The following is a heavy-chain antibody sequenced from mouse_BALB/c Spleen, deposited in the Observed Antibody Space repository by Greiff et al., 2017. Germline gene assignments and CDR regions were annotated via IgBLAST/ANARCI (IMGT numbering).Heavy chain of an antibody. D-gene: IGHD1-1*01. Sequence: VKLMESGPGLVAPSQSLSITCTVSGFSLTSYGVHWVRQPPGKGLEWLGVIWAGGSTNYNSALMSRLSISKDNSKSQVFLKMNSLQTDDTAMYYCARDNYGSSCRYFDVWGAGTTVTVSS. CDR2: IWAGGST. J-gene: IGHJ1*01. CDR1: GFSLTSYG. V-gene: IGHV2-9*02. CDR3: ARDNYGSSCRYFDV.